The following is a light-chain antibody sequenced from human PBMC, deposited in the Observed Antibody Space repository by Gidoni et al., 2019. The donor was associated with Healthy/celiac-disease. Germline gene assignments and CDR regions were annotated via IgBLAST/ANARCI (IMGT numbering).Light chain of an antibody. J-gene: IGKJ3*01. CDR1: QGISSY. CDR2: AAS. V-gene: IGKV1-9*01. CDR3: QQLSSSPLT. Sequence: DIQLTQSPSFLSASVGDRVTITCRASQGISSYLAWYQQKPGKAPKLLIYAASTLQGGVPSRFSGSGSGTEFTLTISSLHPEDFATYSCQQLSSSPLTFGPGTKVDIK.